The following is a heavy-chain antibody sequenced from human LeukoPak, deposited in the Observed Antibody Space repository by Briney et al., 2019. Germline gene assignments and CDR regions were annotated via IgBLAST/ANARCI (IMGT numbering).Heavy chain of an antibody. Sequence: GGSLRLSCAASGFTFSSYEMNWARQAPGKGLEWISAISGSSSNVYYAASVRGRFTISRDNAENSLYLQLNTMRAEDTAVYYCARGFRDTAMFLDYWGQGILVTVSS. CDR2: ISGSSSNV. V-gene: IGHV3-48*03. CDR3: ARGFRDTAMFLDY. D-gene: IGHD5-18*01. CDR1: GFTFSSYE. J-gene: IGHJ4*02.